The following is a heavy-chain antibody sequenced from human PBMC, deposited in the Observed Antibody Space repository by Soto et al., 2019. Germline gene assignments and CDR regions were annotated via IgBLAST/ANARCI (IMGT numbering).Heavy chain of an antibody. V-gene: IGHV4-59*01. Sequence: SETLSLTCTVSGGSISSYYWSWIRQPPGKGLEWIGYIYYSGSTNYNPSLKSRVTISVDTSKNQFSLKLSSVTAADTAVYYCARARGSSLGYYSYGMDVWGQGTSVTVS. J-gene: IGHJ6*02. CDR2: IYYSGST. CDR1: GGSISSYY. CDR3: ARARGSSLGYYSYGMDV. D-gene: IGHD2-15*01.